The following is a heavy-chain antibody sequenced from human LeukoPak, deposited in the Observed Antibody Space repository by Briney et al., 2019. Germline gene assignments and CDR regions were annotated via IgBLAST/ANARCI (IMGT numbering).Heavy chain of an antibody. CDR3: AHGAGIAAAGPPQG. D-gene: IGHD6-13*01. CDR2: IYSGGST. J-gene: IGHJ4*02. V-gene: IGHV3-53*01. CDR1: GFTVSSDY. Sequence: LPGGSLRLSCAASGFTVSSDYMTWVRQAPGKGLEWVSVIYSGGSTYYADSVKGRFTISRDNSKNTLYLQMNSLRAEDTAVYYCAHGAGIAAAGPPQGWGQGTLVTVSS.